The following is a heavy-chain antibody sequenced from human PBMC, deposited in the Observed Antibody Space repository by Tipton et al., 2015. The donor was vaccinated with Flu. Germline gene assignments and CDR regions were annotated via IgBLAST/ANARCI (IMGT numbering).Heavy chain of an antibody. CDR1: GGSISTYY. CDR3: ARHPTYYSDSSGAFDT. D-gene: IGHD3-22*01. Sequence: TLSLTCTVSGGSISTYYWSWIRQPPGKGLEWIGYIYYSGSTNYNPSLKSRVTISVDTSKNQFSLKLSSVTAADTAVYYCARHPTYYSDSSGAFDTWGPGTMVTVSS. V-gene: IGHV4-59*08. J-gene: IGHJ3*02. CDR2: IYYSGST.